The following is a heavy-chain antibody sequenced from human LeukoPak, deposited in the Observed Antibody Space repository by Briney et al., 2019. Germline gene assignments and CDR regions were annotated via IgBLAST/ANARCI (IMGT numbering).Heavy chain of an antibody. CDR2: ISSSSSYI. J-gene: IGHJ5*02. CDR3: ARVWAAPHHNWFDP. Sequence: KSGGSLRLSCAASGFTFSSYSMNWVRQAPGKGLEWVSSISSSSSYIYYADSVKGRFTISRDNAKNSLYLQMNSLRAEDTAVYYCARVWAAPHHNWFDPWGQGTLVTVSS. D-gene: IGHD3-10*01. CDR1: GFTFSSYS. V-gene: IGHV3-21*01.